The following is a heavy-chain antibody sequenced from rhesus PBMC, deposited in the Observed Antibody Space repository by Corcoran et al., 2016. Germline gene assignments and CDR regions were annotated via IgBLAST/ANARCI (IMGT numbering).Heavy chain of an antibody. Sequence: QVQLQESGPGVVKPSETLSLTCAVSGVAISSISWICTRQPPATGLELIGRISGSGGSTDYNPSLKSRVTISTDTSKNQFSLKLSSVTAADTAVYYCASPIGLFAQNYFDYWGQGVLVTVSS. CDR3: ASPIGLFAQNYFDY. J-gene: IGHJ4*01. CDR2: ISGSGGST. D-gene: IGHD3-3*01. CDR1: GVAISSIS. V-gene: IGHV4-160*01.